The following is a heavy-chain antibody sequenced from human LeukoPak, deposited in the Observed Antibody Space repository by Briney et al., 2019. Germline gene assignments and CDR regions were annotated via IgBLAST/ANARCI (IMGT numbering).Heavy chain of an antibody. V-gene: IGHV4-59*01. CDR3: ARGGYDFWSGYPTYNWFDP. CDR1: GGSISSYY. D-gene: IGHD3-3*01. J-gene: IGHJ5*02. Sequence: SETLSLTCTVSGGSISSYYWSWIRQPSGKGLEWIGYIYYSGSTNYNPSLKSRVTISVGTSKNQFSLKLSSVTAADTAVYYCARGGYDFWSGYPTYNWFDPWGQGTLVTVSS. CDR2: IYYSGST.